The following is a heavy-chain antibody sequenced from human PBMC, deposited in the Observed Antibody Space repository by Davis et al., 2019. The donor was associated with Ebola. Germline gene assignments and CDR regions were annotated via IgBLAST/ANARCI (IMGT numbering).Heavy chain of an antibody. CDR1: GFTVSSNY. CDR3: ATGYSSSLDY. Sequence: GESLKISCAASGFTVSSNYMSWVRQAPGKGLECVSVIYSNGHTYYVDSVKGRFTISRDNSKNTLFLQMNSLRAEDTAVYYCATGYSSSLDYWGQGTLVTVSS. D-gene: IGHD6-13*01. J-gene: IGHJ4*02. V-gene: IGHV3-53*05. CDR2: IYSNGHT.